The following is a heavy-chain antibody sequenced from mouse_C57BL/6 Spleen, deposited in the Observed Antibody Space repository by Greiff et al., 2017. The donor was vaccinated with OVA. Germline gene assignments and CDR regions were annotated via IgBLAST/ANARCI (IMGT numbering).Heavy chain of an antibody. V-gene: IGHV5-6*02. Sequence: DVKLVESGGDLVKPGGSLKLSCAASGFTFSSYGMSWVRQTPDKRLEWVATISSGGSYTYYPDSVKGRFTISRDNAKNTLYLQMSSLKSEDTAMYYCARLLSSYYAMDYWGQGTSVTVSS. CDR3: ARLLSSYYAMDY. CDR1: GFTFSSYG. D-gene: IGHD6-5*01. J-gene: IGHJ4*01. CDR2: ISSGGSYT.